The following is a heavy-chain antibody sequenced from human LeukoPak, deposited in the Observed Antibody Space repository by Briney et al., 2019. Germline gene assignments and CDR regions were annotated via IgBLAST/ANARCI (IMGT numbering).Heavy chain of an antibody. CDR1: GLTFSSYW. V-gene: IGHV3-74*01. CDR2: INSDGSNT. Sequence: AGRSLRPSCAASGLTFSSYWMHWVRHAPGKGLVWVSRINSDGSNTSYADSVTGRSTISRDNAKNTLYLQMNSLRAEDTAVCYCASGYRYFDYWGQGTLVTVSS. CDR3: ASGYRYFDY. J-gene: IGHJ4*02. D-gene: IGHD2-2*03.